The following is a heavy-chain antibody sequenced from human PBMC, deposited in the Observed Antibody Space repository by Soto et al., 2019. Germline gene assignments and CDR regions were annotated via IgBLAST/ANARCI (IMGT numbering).Heavy chain of an antibody. Sequence: PSETLSLTCAVSGDSISGSQWWSWVRLPPGKGLEWIGEISHTGTTNYNPSLKSRVTMSVDKPKNQFSLHLNSVTPEDTAVYYCAREFPYYVSSDSYLDYWGQGALVTVSS. D-gene: IGHD3-16*01. CDR1: GDSISGSQW. CDR2: ISHTGTT. V-gene: IGHV4-4*02. CDR3: AREFPYYVSSDSYLDY. J-gene: IGHJ4*02.